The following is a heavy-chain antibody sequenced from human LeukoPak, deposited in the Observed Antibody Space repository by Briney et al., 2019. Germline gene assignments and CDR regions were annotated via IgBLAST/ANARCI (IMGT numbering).Heavy chain of an antibody. D-gene: IGHD2-2*01. CDR3: ARATHCSSTSCSGYYYYGMDV. V-gene: IGHV3-21*01. CDR2: ISSSSSYI. Sequence: GGSLRPSCAASGFTFSSYNMNWVRQAPGKGLEWVSSISSSSSYIYYADSVKGRFTISRDNAKNSLYLQMNSLRAEDTAVYYCARATHCSSTSCSGYYYYGMDVWGQGTTVTVSS. J-gene: IGHJ6*02. CDR1: GFTFSSYN.